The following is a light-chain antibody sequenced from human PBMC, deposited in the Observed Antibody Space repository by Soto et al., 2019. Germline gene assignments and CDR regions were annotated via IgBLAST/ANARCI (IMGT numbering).Light chain of an antibody. Sequence: EIVLTQSPGTLSLSTGERATLSCRASQSVSSSYLAWYQQKPGQAPRLLIYGASSRATGIPDRFSGSGSGTDFTLTISSLEPEDFAVYYCQQYGSPRLGGGTKVDIK. CDR3: QQYGSPR. CDR2: GAS. CDR1: QSVSSSY. V-gene: IGKV3-20*01. J-gene: IGKJ4*01.